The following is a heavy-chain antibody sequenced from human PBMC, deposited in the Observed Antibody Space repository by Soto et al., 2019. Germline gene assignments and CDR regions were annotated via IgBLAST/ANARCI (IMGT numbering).Heavy chain of an antibody. Sequence: QVQLVQSGAEVKKPGASVKVSCKASGYTFTGYYMHWVRQAPGQGLEWMGWINPNSGGTNYAQKFQGWVTMTRVTSISTAYMELSRLRSDDTAVYYCARGARSWYNYYYYYYMDVGGKGTTVTVSS. CDR2: INPNSGGT. CDR1: GYTFTGYY. D-gene: IGHD6-13*01. V-gene: IGHV1-2*04. CDR3: ARGARSWYNYYYYYYMDV. J-gene: IGHJ6*03.